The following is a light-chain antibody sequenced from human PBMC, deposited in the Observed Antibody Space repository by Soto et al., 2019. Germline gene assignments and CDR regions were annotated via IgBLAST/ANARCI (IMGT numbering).Light chain of an antibody. V-gene: IGKV3-20*01. CDR2: AAS. Sequence: EIVLTQSPGTLSLSPGERATLSCRASQSVNNNYLAWYQHKPGQSPRLLIYAASNSARGIPDRFGGSVSGTDFTLTVSRLEPEDFAVYYCQQYGSAPWTFGQGTKVEI. J-gene: IGKJ1*01. CDR3: QQYGSAPWT. CDR1: QSVNNNY.